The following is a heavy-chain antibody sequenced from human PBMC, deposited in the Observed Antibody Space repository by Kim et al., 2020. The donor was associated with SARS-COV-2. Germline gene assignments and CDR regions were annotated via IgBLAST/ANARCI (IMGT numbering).Heavy chain of an antibody. Sequence: YYADSVKGRFTISRDNAKNSLYLQMNSLRAEDTAVYYCARGAAAAGTFDYWGQGTLVTVSS. D-gene: IGHD6-13*01. J-gene: IGHJ4*02. V-gene: IGHV3-21*01. CDR3: ARGAAAAGTFDY.